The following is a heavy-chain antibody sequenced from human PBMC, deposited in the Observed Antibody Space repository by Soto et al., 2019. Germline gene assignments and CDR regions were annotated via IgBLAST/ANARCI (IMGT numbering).Heavy chain of an antibody. J-gene: IGHJ4*02. Sequence: QVQLVESGGGVVQPGRSLRLSCAASGFTFSSYAMHWVRQAPGKGLEWVAVISYDGSNKYYADSVKGRFTISRDNSKNTLYLQMNSLRAEDTAVYYCARAWLLVDSSGYYGPFDYWGQGTLVTVSS. CDR2: ISYDGSNK. CDR1: GFTFSSYA. CDR3: ARAWLLVDSSGYYGPFDY. V-gene: IGHV3-30-3*01. D-gene: IGHD3-22*01.